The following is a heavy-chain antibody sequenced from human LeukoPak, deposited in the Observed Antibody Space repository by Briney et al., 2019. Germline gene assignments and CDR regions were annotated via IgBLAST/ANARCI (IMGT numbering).Heavy chain of an antibody. D-gene: IGHD6-19*01. CDR1: GFTLSINY. J-gene: IGHJ4*02. V-gene: IGHV3-66*01. CDR3: ARGEAYSSGWYPPSHFDY. Sequence: GGSLRLSCVVSGFTLSINYMSWVRQAPGKGLEWVSLISGGDTKYYADSVKGRFTTSRDTSKNTVYLQMNSLRAEDTAVYYCARGEAYSSGWYPPSHFDYWGQGNMVTVSS. CDR2: ISGGDTK.